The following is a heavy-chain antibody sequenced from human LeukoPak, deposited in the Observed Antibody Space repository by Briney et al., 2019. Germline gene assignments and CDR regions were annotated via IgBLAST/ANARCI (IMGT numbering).Heavy chain of an antibody. Sequence: GASVKVSCKASGGTFSNYGISWVRQAPGQGLEWMGRIIPIFGTANYAQKFQGRVTLTADKSTSTDYMELRRLRSEDTAVYYCAITQRTNYYDSSGYYYVGSWYFDLWGRDNLVTVSS. J-gene: IGHJ2*01. CDR1: GGTFSNYG. V-gene: IGHV1-69*06. CDR2: IIPIFGTA. D-gene: IGHD3-22*01. CDR3: AITQRTNYYDSSGYYYVGSWYFDL.